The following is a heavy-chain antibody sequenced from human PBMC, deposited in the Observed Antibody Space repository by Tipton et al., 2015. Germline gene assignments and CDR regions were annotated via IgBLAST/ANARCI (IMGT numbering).Heavy chain of an antibody. J-gene: IGHJ6*02. CDR2: IFDDGSI. V-gene: IGHV4-59*01. Sequence: TLSLTCTVSGGSISNDYWTWIRQPPGKGLEWLGYIFDDGSISYNPSLKTRVTISRDTSKNQFPLKMSSVTASDTAVYYCARDLEHGMAVWGQGTTVTVSS. D-gene: IGHD5-24*01. CDR1: GGSISNDY. CDR3: ARDLEHGMAV.